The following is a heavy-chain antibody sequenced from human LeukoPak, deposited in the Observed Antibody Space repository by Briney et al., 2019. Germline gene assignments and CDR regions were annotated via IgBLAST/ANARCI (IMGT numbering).Heavy chain of an antibody. V-gene: IGHV3-30*02. CDR1: GFTFSSYN. J-gene: IGHJ4*02. D-gene: IGHD5-12*01. CDR3: AKDFGYGVDY. Sequence: PGGSLRLSCAASGFTFSSYNMHWVRQPPGKGLEWVAFIRLDGNNKYYADSVKGRFTISRDNSKNTLFLQMNSLRAEDTAVYYCAKDFGYGVDYWGQGTLVTVSS. CDR2: IRLDGNNK.